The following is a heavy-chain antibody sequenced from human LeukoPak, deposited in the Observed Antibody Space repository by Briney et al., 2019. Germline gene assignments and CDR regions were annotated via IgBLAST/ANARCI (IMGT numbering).Heavy chain of an antibody. Sequence: ASVKVSCKASGYTFTGYYMHWVRQAPGQGLEWMRWINPNSGGTNYAQKFQGRVTMTRDTSISTAYMELSRLRSDDTAVYYCARGNYYGSGSYQNWGQGTLVTVSS. CDR1: GYTFTGYY. V-gene: IGHV1-2*02. D-gene: IGHD3-10*01. CDR2: INPNSGGT. CDR3: ARGNYYGSGSYQN. J-gene: IGHJ4*02.